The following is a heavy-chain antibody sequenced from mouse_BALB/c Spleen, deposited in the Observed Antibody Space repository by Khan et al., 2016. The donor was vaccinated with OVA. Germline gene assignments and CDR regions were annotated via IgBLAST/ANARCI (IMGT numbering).Heavy chain of an antibody. CDR2: ISYSGST. Sequence: EVQLQESGPGLVKPSQSLSLTCTVTGYSITSDYAWNWIRQFPRNKLEWMGYISYSGSTSYNPSLKSRISITRDTSKNQFFLQLNSVTTEDTATYFCARSGYEAWFAYWGQGNLVTVSA. J-gene: IGHJ3*01. D-gene: IGHD2-14*01. CDR1: GYSITSDYA. V-gene: IGHV3-2*02. CDR3: ARSGYEAWFAY.